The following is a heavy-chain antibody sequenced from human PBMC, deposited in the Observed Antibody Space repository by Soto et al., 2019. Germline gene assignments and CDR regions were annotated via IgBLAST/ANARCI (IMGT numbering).Heavy chain of an antibody. CDR1: GLPFSDAD. D-gene: IGHD2-8*01. V-gene: IGHV3-15*01. CDR3: NTGRCTNGVCDDY. Sequence: GGSLRLSCAVCGLPFSDADITWVRQAPWKGLEWLGRIRTKTDGGTADYAAHVKDRFIVSRDDSKETLYLQMNSLRTEDTAVYFCNTGRCTNGVCDDYWGHRTLLTVSS. CDR2: IRTKTDGGTA. J-gene: IGHJ4*01.